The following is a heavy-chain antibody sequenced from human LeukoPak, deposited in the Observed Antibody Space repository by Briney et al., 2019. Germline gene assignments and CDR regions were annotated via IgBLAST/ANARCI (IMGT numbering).Heavy chain of an antibody. CDR1: GFTFSSYG. V-gene: IGHV3-33*01. Sequence: TGGSLRLSCAASGFTFSSYGMHWVRQAPGKGLEWVAVIWYDGSNKYYADSVKGRFTISRDNSKNTLYLQMNSLRAEDTAVYYCAREMTTVTFDAFDIWGQGTMVTVSS. CDR3: AREMTTVTFDAFDI. CDR2: IWYDGSNK. J-gene: IGHJ3*02. D-gene: IGHD4-17*01.